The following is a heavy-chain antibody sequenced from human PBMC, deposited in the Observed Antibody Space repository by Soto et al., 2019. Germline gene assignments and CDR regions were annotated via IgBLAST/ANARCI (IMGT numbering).Heavy chain of an antibody. D-gene: IGHD6-19*01. V-gene: IGHV3-23*01. CDR2: ITPTGAT. J-gene: IGHJ4*02. CDR1: GFTFTNYA. Sequence: EMQLLESGGGLVQPGGSLRLFCAASGFTFTNYAMTWVRQAPGKGLEWVSTITPTGATFYGDTVKGRFTISRDNSRSTVFLQMNSLRAEDTAMYYCARTDIFSSQSSGWSNRFDYWGQGTLVTVSS. CDR3: ARTDIFSSQSSGWSNRFDY.